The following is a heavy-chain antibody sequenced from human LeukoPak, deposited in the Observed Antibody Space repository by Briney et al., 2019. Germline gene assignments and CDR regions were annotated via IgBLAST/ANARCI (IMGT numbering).Heavy chain of an antibody. CDR2: INPNSGGT. J-gene: IGHJ4*02. CDR1: GYTFTAYY. D-gene: IGHD3-22*01. V-gene: IGHV1-2*02. CDR3: ARGGEAHYYDSSGYYFFDY. Sequence: ASVKVSCKASGYTFTAYYIHWVRQAPGQGLERMGWINPNSGGTNYEQKFQGRVTMTRDSSISTAYMELSRLRSDDTAVYYCARGGEAHYYDSSGYYFFDYWGQGTLVTVSS.